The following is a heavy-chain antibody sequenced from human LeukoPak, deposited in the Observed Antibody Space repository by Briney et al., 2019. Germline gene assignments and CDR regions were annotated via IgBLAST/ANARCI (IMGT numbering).Heavy chain of an antibody. Sequence: PSETLSLTCAVSGHSISTSYYWGWIRQPPGKGLEWIGTIHHSGDTYYNPSLKSRVTTSLDTSKNQFSLHLSSVTAADTALYYCARASNSGYYYFDYWGQGTLVTVSS. D-gene: IGHD3-22*01. CDR1: GHSISTSYY. CDR3: ARASNSGYYYFDY. J-gene: IGHJ4*02. V-gene: IGHV4-38-2*01. CDR2: IHHSGDT.